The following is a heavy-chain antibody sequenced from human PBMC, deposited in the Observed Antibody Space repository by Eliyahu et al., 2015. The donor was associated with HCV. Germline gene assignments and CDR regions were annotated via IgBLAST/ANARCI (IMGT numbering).Heavy chain of an antibody. CDR2: IIPIFGTA. CDR1: GGTFSSYA. V-gene: IGHV1-69*01. Sequence: QVQLVQSGAEVKKPGSSVKVSCKASGGTFSSYAIGGVRXAPGQGLEWMGGIIPIFGTANYAQKFQGRVTITADESTSTAYMELSSLRSEDTAVYYCAREREMGLQFAQQLVLGYWGQGTLVTVSS. CDR3: AREREMGLQFAQQLVLGY. D-gene: IGHD6-13*01. J-gene: IGHJ4*02.